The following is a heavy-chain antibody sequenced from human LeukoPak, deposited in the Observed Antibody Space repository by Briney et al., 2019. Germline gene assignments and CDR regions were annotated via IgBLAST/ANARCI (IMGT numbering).Heavy chain of an antibody. CDR1: GYTFTSYY. Sequence: ASVKVSCKASGYTFTSYYMHWVRQAPGQGLEWMGGFDPEDGETIYAQKFQGRVTMTEDTSTDTAYMELSSLRSEDTAVYYCATRRNYYDILTGYKTGYWFDPWGQGTLVTVSS. CDR2: FDPEDGET. J-gene: IGHJ5*02. CDR3: ATRRNYYDILTGYKTGYWFDP. D-gene: IGHD3-9*01. V-gene: IGHV1-24*01.